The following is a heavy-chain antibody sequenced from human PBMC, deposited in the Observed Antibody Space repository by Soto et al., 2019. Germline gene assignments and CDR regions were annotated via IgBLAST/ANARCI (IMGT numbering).Heavy chain of an antibody. V-gene: IGHV4-31*03. D-gene: IGHD4-17*01. CDR3: ARSYQSTVTSFDS. CDR2: IYYSGST. J-gene: IGHJ5*01. Sequence: SETLSFPCLFSGGSIRSGVYSWSWSRQHPGKGREWIRYIYYSGSTYYNPSRNSRVTTSVHTSKSQFSLKLSSVTAADTAVYYCARSYQSTVTSFDSWGQGTLVTVS. CDR1: GGSIRSGVYS.